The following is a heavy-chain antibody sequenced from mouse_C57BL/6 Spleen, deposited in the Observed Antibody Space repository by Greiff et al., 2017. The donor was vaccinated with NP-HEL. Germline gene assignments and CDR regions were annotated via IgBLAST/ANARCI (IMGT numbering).Heavy chain of an antibody. CDR2: INPSTGGT. CDR1: GYSFTGYY. J-gene: IGHJ2*01. CDR3: ARPYGSSGYFDY. V-gene: IGHV1-42*01. Sequence: VQLQQSGPELVKPGASVKISCKASGYSFTGYYMNWVKQSPEKSLEWIGEINPSTGGTTYNQKFKAKATLTVDKSSSTAYMQLKSLTSEDSAVYYCARPYGSSGYFDYWGQGTTLTVSS. D-gene: IGHD1-1*01.